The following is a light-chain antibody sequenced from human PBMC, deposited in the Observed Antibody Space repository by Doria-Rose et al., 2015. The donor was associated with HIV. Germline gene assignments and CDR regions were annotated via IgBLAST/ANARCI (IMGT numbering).Light chain of an antibody. CDR2: DGS. V-gene: IGKV3-20*01. CDR1: QRFSSTY. CDR3: HQYGTSWT. Sequence: TQSPGTLSLSPGERVTLSCSASQRFSSTYLAWYQQKPGQAPSLLIYDGSTRATGIPDRFSASGSGTDFTLTINRLEPEDFALYYCHQYGTSWTFGQGTKVEI. J-gene: IGKJ1*01.